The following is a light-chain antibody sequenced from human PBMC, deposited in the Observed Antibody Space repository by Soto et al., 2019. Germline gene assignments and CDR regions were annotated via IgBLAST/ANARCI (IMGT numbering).Light chain of an antibody. CDR3: QTWGTGIVI. J-gene: IGLJ2*01. V-gene: IGLV4-69*01. CDR2: LNRDGSH. Sequence: QSVLTQSPSASASLGASVKLTCTLSSGHSNYAIAWHQQQPEKGPRYLMKLNRDGSHSKGDGIPNRFSGSSSGAERYLTISSLQSEDEADYYCQTWGTGIVIFGGGTQLTLL. CDR1: SGHSNYA.